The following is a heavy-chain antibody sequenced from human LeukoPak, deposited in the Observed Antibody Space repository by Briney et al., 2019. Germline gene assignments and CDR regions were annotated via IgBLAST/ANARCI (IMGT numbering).Heavy chain of an antibody. J-gene: IGHJ6*03. CDR3: ARLGVTSYYYMDV. D-gene: IGHD4-11*01. Sequence: SETLSLTCTVSGGSISSSTYYWGWIRQPPGKGLEWIGSIYYSGSTYYNPSLKSRVTISVDTSKNQFSLKLSSVTAADTAVYYCARLGVTSYYYMDVWGKGTTVTISS. V-gene: IGHV4-39*01. CDR1: GGSISSSTYY. CDR2: IYYSGST.